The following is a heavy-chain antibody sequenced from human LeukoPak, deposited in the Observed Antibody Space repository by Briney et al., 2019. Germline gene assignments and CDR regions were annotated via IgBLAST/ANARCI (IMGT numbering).Heavy chain of an antibody. CDR1: GGSISSNY. V-gene: IGHV4-59*01. Sequence: LETLSLTCTVSGGSISSNYWSWVRQPPGKGLEWIGYIYYSGITNNNPSLKSRVTISVDTSKNQFSLKLSSVTAADTAVYYCARAYHGSGSFSLLFDPWGQGTLVTVSS. D-gene: IGHD3-10*01. CDR2: IYYSGIT. J-gene: IGHJ5*02. CDR3: ARAYHGSGSFSLLFDP.